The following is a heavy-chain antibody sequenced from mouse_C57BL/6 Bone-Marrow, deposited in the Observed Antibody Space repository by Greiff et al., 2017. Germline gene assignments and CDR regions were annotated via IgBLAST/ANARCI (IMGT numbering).Heavy chain of an antibody. Sequence: QVQLKQSGAELMKPGASVKLSCKATGYTFTGYWIEWVKQRPGHGLEWIGETLPGSGSTNYNEKFKGKATFTADTSSNTAYMQLSSLTTEDSAIYCCARSANYYGSSLVFDYWGQGTTLTVSS. V-gene: IGHV1-9*01. CDR1: GYTFTGYW. D-gene: IGHD1-1*01. J-gene: IGHJ2*01. CDR2: TLPGSGST. CDR3: ARSANYYGSSLVFDY.